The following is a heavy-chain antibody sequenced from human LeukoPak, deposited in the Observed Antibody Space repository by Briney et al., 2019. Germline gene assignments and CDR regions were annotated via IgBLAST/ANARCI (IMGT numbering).Heavy chain of an antibody. Sequence: PGGSLRLSCAASGFTFSDYYMSWIRQAPGKGLEWVSYISSSGSTIYYADSGKGRFTISRDNAKNSLYLQMNSLRAEATAVYYCARDGRDQGFTARARPYYYYGMDVWGQGPTVPVSS. D-gene: IGHD5-18*01. J-gene: IGHJ6*02. CDR1: GFTFSDYY. CDR3: ARDGRDQGFTARARPYYYYGMDV. V-gene: IGHV3-11*01. CDR2: ISSSGSTI.